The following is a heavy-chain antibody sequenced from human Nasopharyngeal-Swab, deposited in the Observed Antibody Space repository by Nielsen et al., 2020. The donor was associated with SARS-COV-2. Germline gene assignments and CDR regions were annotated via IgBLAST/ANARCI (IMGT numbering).Heavy chain of an antibody. CDR1: GGSISGSSYY. V-gene: IGHV4-39*07. D-gene: IGHD2-15*01. Sequence: SETLSLTCTVSGGSISGSSYYWGWIRQPPGKGLEWIGSIHYTGSTYYNSSLKSRVTMSVDTSKNQFSLKLSSVTAADTAVYYCARDNAYCSAARCENWFDPWGQGTLVTVSS. CDR2: IHYTGST. J-gene: IGHJ5*02. CDR3: ARDNAYCSAARCENWFDP.